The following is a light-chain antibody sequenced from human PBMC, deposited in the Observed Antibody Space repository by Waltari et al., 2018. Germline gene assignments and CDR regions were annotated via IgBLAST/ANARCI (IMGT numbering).Light chain of an antibody. CDR2: QDN. Sequence: SYELTQPPSVSVSPGQTATITCSGDKLGDKYACWYQQKPGQSPMLVIYQDNKRPAGMPEPFSGCNSGNTATLTISGTQAIDEADYYCQARDSGTAYVFGTGTRVTVL. J-gene: IGLJ1*01. CDR1: KLGDKY. V-gene: IGLV3-1*01. CDR3: QARDSGTAYV.